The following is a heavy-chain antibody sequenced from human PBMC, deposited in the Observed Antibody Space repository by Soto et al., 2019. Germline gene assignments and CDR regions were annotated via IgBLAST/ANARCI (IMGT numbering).Heavy chain of an antibody. CDR2: IYSGGST. CDR1: GFTVSSNY. V-gene: IGHV3-53*01. D-gene: IGHD2-21*02. Sequence: EVQLVESGGGLIQPGGSLRLSCAASGFTVSSNYMSWVRQAPGKGLEWVSFIYSGGSTYYADSVKGRFTISRDNSKHTLYLQMNSLRVDDTAVYFCARTVWQCLLLWHFDLWGRGTLVTVSS. J-gene: IGHJ2*01. CDR3: ARTVWQCLLLWHFDL.